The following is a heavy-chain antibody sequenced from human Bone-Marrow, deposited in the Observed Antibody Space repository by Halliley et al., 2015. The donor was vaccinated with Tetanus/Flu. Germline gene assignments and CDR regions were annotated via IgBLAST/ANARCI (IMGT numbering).Heavy chain of an antibody. CDR3: ARLRGYSYGYHFEY. D-gene: IGHD5-18*01. Sequence: GLLSPGDSDAGYSPSFQGQVTISVHKSINTTYLQWSALNASDTATYYCARLRGYSYGYHFEYWGQGTLVTVSS. CDR2: LSPGDSDA. V-gene: IGHV5-51*01. J-gene: IGHJ4*02.